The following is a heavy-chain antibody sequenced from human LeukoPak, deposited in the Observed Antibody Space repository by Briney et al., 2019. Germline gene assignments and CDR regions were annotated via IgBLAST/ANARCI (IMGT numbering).Heavy chain of an antibody. CDR2: IHAGDFNP. CDR1: GYTFTRYS. Sequence: GDSLKISCQASGYTFTRYSIAWVRQVPGKSPELIGMIHAGDFNPIYSPSIPGRVTNTVDRSSKTTYLQWDRPRASDTALYYLWRNNCYDAWGKGILVSASS. D-gene: IGHD3-22*01. J-gene: IGHJ4*02. CDR3: WRNNCYDA. V-gene: IGHV5-51*01.